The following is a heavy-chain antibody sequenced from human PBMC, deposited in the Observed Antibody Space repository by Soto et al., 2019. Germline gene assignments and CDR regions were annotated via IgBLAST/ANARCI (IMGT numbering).Heavy chain of an antibody. J-gene: IGHJ5*02. V-gene: IGHV1-46*01. Sequence: GASVKVSCKASGHTFTSYYMHWVRQAPGQGLEWMGIINPSGGSTSYAQKFQGRVTMTRDTSTSTVYMELSSLRSEDTAVYYCARESSIAARPNNWFDPWGQGTLVTVSS. CDR1: GHTFTSYY. CDR2: INPSGGST. CDR3: ARESSIAARPNNWFDP. D-gene: IGHD6-6*01.